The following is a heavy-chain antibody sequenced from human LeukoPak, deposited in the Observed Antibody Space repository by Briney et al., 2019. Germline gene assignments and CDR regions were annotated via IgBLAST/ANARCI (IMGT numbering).Heavy chain of an antibody. CDR3: ARGRRWQLVRWFVP. D-gene: IGHD6-6*01. Sequence: SETLSLTCDVYGGSFSGYYWSWIRQPPGKGQEWIGEINHSGSTNYNPSLKSRVTISVDTSKNQFSLKLSSVTAADTAVYYCARGRRWQLVRWFVPWGQGTLVTVSS. V-gene: IGHV4-34*01. J-gene: IGHJ5*02. CDR1: GGSFSGYY. CDR2: INHSGST.